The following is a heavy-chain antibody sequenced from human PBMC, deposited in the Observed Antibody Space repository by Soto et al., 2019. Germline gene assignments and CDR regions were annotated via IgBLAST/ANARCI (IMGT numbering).Heavy chain of an antibody. CDR1: GFTFSSYG. CDR2: ISYDGSNK. Sequence: QVQLVESGGGVVQPGRSLRLSCAASGFTFSSYGMHWVRQAPGKGLEWVAVISYDGSNKYYVDSVKGRFTISRDNSKNTLYLQMNSLRAEDTAVYYCAKLAPVLLLKSAFDIWGQGTMVTVSS. D-gene: IGHD3-10*01. V-gene: IGHV3-30*18. J-gene: IGHJ3*02. CDR3: AKLAPVLLLKSAFDI.